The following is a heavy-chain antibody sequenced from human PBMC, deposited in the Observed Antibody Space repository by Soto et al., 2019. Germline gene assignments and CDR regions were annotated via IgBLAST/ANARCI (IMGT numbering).Heavy chain of an antibody. CDR1: GGSFSGYY. V-gene: IGHV4-34*01. Sequence: QVQLQQWGAGLLKPSETLSLTCDVYGGSFSGYYWSWIRQPPGKGLEWIGEINHSGSTNYNPSLKSRVTISVDTSKNQFSLKLSSVTAADTAVYYCARGTNLRYCSGGSCYSGNWFDPWGQGTLVTVSS. CDR2: INHSGST. J-gene: IGHJ5*02. CDR3: ARGTNLRYCSGGSCYSGNWFDP. D-gene: IGHD2-15*01.